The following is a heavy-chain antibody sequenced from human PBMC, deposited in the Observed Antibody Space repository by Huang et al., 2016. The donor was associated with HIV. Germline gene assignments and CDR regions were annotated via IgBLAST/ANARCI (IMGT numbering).Heavy chain of an antibody. CDR3: ARILMYYNSSGYGFDY. CDR2: INHSGST. J-gene: IGHJ4*02. CDR1: GGSFSGYY. Sequence: QVQLQQWGAGLLKPSETLSLTCAVYGGSFSGYYWSWIRQPPGKGLEWIGEINHSGSTNYNPSRKSRVTISVDTSKSQFSLKLSSVTAADTAVYYCARILMYYNSSGYGFDYWGQGTLVTVSS. D-gene: IGHD3-22*01. V-gene: IGHV4-34*01.